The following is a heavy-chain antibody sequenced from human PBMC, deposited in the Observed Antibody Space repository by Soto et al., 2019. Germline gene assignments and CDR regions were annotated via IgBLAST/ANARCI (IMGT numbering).Heavy chain of an antibody. V-gene: IGHV4-59*01. Sequence: PSETLSLTCTFSGGSTTSDYWSWIRQPPGKGLEWLGYIFHSLGAKYNPSLGSRGTISLDTSKNQLSLSLRSVTAADTAIYFCVRDLNGSGDYWGQGTLVTVSS. CDR3: VRDLNGSGDY. CDR1: GGSTTSDY. D-gene: IGHD3-10*01. J-gene: IGHJ4*02. CDR2: IFHSLGA.